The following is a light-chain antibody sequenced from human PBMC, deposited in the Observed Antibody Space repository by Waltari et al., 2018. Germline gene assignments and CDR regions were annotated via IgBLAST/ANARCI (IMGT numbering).Light chain of an antibody. Sequence: EIVLTQSPGTLSLSPGERATLSCRTRQSVGRTLAWYQQKPGQAPRLLIYGASIRATGIPDMFSVSGSVTDFSLTISRLEPEDFAVYYCQHYVRLPVTFGQGTKVEIK. J-gene: IGKJ1*01. CDR3: QHYVRLPVT. V-gene: IGKV3-20*01. CDR2: GAS. CDR1: QSVGRT.